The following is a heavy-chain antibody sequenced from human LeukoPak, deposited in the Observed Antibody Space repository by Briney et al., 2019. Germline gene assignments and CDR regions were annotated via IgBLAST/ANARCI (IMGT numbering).Heavy chain of an antibody. CDR3: TRVAVTTGY. CDR2: IRSKAYGGTT. CDR1: GFTFSSYA. D-gene: IGHD4-17*01. Sequence: GGSLRLSCAASGFTFSSYAMSWVRQAPGKGLEWVGFIRSKAYGGTTEYAASVKGRFTISRDDSKSIAYLQMNSLKTEDTAVYYCTRVAVTTGYWGQGTLVTVSS. J-gene: IGHJ4*02. V-gene: IGHV3-49*04.